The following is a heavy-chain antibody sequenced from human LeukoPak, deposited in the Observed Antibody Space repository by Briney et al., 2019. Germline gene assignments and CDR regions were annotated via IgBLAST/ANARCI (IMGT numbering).Heavy chain of an antibody. CDR2: ISGSGDST. D-gene: IGHD6-13*01. V-gene: IGHV3-23*01. Sequence: GGSLRLSCAASGFTFSNYAMSWVRQAPGKGLEWVSSISGSGDSTYYADSVKGRFTISRDNSKNTLFLQINSLRAEDTAVYYCAKRTAAAATLYGVDHWGQGTLVTVSS. CDR1: GFTFSNYA. CDR3: AKRTAAAATLYGVDH. J-gene: IGHJ4*02.